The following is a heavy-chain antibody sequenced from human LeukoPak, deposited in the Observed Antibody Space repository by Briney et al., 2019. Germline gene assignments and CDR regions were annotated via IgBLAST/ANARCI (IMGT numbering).Heavy chain of an antibody. Sequence: GGSLRPSCAASGFTFDDYGMTWVRQAPGKGLEWVSGINWNGGSTGYADSVKGRFTISRDNSKNTVNLQMNSLRGEGTAVYYCVKVGGSGYYPDIWGQGTMVTVSS. J-gene: IGHJ3*02. D-gene: IGHD3-22*01. V-gene: IGHV3-20*04. CDR2: INWNGGST. CDR1: GFTFDDYG. CDR3: VKVGGSGYYPDI.